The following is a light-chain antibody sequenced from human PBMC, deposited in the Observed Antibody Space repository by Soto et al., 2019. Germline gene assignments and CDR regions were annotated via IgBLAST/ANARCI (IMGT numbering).Light chain of an antibody. CDR2: GAS. J-gene: IGKJ1*01. V-gene: IGKV3-20*01. CDR1: QSVSSNY. Sequence: EIVLTQSPGTLSLSPGERATLSCRASQSVSSNYLAWYQQKPGQAPRLLIYGASSRATGIPDRFSGSGSGTDFTLTVSRLEPEHFAVYYCQQYGSSPTFGQGTKV. CDR3: QQYGSSPT.